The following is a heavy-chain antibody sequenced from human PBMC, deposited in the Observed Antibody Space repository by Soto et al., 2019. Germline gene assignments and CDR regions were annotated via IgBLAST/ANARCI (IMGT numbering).Heavy chain of an antibody. Sequence: AGGSLRLSCAASGFTFSSYGMHWVRQAPGKGLEWVAVIWYDGSNKYYADSVKGRFTISRDNSKNTLYLQMNSLRAEDTAVYYCARDIMRLAQVFYYYGMDVWGQGTTVTVSS. CDR1: GFTFSSYG. D-gene: IGHD6-19*01. CDR3: ARDIMRLAQVFYYYGMDV. CDR2: IWYDGSNK. J-gene: IGHJ6*02. V-gene: IGHV3-33*01.